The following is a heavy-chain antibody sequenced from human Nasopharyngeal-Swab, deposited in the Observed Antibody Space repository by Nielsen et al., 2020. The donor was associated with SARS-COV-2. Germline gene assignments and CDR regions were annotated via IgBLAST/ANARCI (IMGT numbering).Heavy chain of an antibody. CDR2: TRNKANSYTT. CDR3: ARESKGYYYGMDV. CDR1: GFTFSDHY. J-gene: IGHJ6*02. Sequence: GGSLTLSCAVSGFTFSDHYMDWVRQAPGKGLEWVGRTRNKANSYTTEYAASVKGRFTISGDDSKNSLYLQMNSLKTEDTAVYYCARESKGYYYGMDVWGQGTTVTVSS. V-gene: IGHV3-72*01.